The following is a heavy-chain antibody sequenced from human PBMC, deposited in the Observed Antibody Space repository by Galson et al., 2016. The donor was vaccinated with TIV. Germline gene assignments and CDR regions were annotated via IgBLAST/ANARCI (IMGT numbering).Heavy chain of an antibody. D-gene: IGHD2-21*02. CDR1: GDTFRTYT. V-gene: IGHV1-69*10. CDR2: IIPIHGIS. Sequence: SVKVSCKASGDTFRTYTISWVRQAPGQGLEWMGGIIPIHGISNHAQKFQGRVTISADERTSTVYMVLSSLRSVDTAVYYCARTFSCGGDCYFFDYWGQGTLVTVSS. J-gene: IGHJ4*02. CDR3: ARTFSCGGDCYFFDY.